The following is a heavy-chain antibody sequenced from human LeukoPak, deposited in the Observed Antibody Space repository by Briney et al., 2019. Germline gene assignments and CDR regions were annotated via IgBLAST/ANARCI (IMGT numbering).Heavy chain of an antibody. CDR3: ARDRGGIGYYMDV. Sequence: GGSLRLSCAASGFTFSDYYMSWIRQAPGKGLEWVSYISSSGSTIYYADPVKGRFTISRDNAKTSLYLQMNSLRAEDTGLYYCARDRGGIGYYMDVWGKGTTVTVSS. CDR2: ISSSGSTI. J-gene: IGHJ6*03. V-gene: IGHV3-11*04. D-gene: IGHD3-16*02. CDR1: GFTFSDYY.